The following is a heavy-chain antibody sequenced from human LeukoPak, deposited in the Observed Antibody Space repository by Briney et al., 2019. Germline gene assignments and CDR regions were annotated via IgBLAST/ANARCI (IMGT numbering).Heavy chain of an antibody. D-gene: IGHD5-12*01. J-gene: IGHJ3*02. CDR2: ISSSGSTI. CDR1: GFTFSNSE. CDR3: ARDPLDISRWTNAFDI. V-gene: IGHV3-48*03. Sequence: PGGSLRLSCAASGFTFSNSEMNWVRQAPGKGLEWVSYISSSGSTIYYADSVKGRFTISRDNSKSTLHLQMNGLRAEDTAVYYCARDPLDISRWTNAFDIWGQGTTVIVS.